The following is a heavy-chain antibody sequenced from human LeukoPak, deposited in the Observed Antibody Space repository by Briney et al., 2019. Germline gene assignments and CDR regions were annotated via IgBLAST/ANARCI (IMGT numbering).Heavy chain of an antibody. V-gene: IGHV3-9*03. CDR3: AKDVTGTTGYFDY. D-gene: IGHD1-7*01. CDR1: GFTFDEYA. CDR2: ISWNSGSI. J-gene: IGHJ4*02. Sequence: PGRSLRLSCAASGFTFDEYAMHWVRQAPGKGLEWVSGISWNSGSIGHADSVKGRFTISRDNAKNSLYLQMNSLRPEDMALYYCAKDVTGTTGYFDYWGQGTLVTVSS.